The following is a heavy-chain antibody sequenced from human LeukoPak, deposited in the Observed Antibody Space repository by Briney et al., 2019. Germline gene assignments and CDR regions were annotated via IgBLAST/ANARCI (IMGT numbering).Heavy chain of an antibody. CDR1: GSTFSSYG. V-gene: IGHV3-33*01. CDR3: ARDFGYTSGYPDR. CDR2: IWYDGSGK. D-gene: IGHD5-18*01. J-gene: IGHJ5*02. Sequence: PGRSLRLSCAASGSTFSSYGMHWVRQAPGKGLEWVAVIWYDGSGKYYADSVKGRFSISRDSSKNTLYLQMNSLTAEDTAIYYCARDFGYTSGYPDRWGQGTLVTVSS.